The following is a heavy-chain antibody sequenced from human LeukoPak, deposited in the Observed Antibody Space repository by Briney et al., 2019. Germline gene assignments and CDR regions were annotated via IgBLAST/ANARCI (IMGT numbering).Heavy chain of an antibody. CDR3: ARADDSGGNYYFDY. CDR1: GGSISNYY. J-gene: IGHJ4*02. Sequence: PSETLSLTCSVSGGSISNYYWSWIRQPPGKGLEWIGYIYYSGSTYYNPSLKSRVTISVDTSKNQFSLKLSSVTAADTAVYYCARADDSGGNYYFDYWGQGTLVTVSS. CDR2: IYYSGST. V-gene: IGHV4-59*08. D-gene: IGHD4-23*01.